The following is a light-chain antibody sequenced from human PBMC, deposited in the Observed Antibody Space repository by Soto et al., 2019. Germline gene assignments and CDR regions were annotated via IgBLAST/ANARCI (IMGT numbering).Light chain of an antibody. CDR1: LSLLHSNGYNY. CDR2: LGS. J-gene: IGKJ2*01. Sequence: DIVMTQSPLSLPVTPGEPASISCRSSLSLLHSNGYNYLDWYLQKPGQSPQLLIYLGSNRASGVPDRFSGSGSGTDFTLKISRVEAEDVGVYYCMQALQTRYTFGQGTKLEIK. CDR3: MQALQTRYT. V-gene: IGKV2-28*01.